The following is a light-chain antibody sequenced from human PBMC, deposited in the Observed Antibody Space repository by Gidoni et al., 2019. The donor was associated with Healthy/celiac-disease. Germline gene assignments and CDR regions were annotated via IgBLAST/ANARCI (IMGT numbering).Light chain of an antibody. CDR3: QQLNSYPPIT. CDR1: QCISSY. CDR2: AAS. J-gene: IGKJ5*01. V-gene: IGKV1-9*01. Sequence: DLQLTQPPSFLSASVGDRVTITCRASQCISSYLAWYQHKPGKAPKLLIYAASTMQSGVPSRFSGSGAGTEFTLTISSLQPEDFATYYCQQLNSYPPITFXXXTRLEIK.